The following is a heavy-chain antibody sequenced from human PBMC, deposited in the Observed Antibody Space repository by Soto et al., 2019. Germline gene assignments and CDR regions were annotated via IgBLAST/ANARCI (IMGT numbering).Heavy chain of an antibody. CDR1: GDSISVTDYY. CDR2: IRYSGTA. Sequence: SETLSLTCSGFGDSISVTDYYWAWIRQPLGKGMEWIGDIRYSGTAYYNPSLKSRVTMSVDTSSNQFSLKVTSVTAADTGLYYCARRHLAVSGKDHWFDPWGQGTQVTV. J-gene: IGHJ5*01. V-gene: IGHV4-39*01. D-gene: IGHD6-19*01. CDR3: ARRHLAVSGKDHWFDP.